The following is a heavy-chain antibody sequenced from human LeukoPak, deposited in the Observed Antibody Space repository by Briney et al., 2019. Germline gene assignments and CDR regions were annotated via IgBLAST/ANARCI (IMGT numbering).Heavy chain of an antibody. CDR1: GFTFDDYG. V-gene: IGHV3-20*04. J-gene: IGHJ4*02. CDR3: AGGDRNGWYFYY. D-gene: IGHD6-19*01. Sequence: PGGSLRLSCAASGFTFDDYGMSWVRQAPGKGLEWVSGINWNGGSTGYADSVKGRFTISRDNAKNSLYLQMSSLRAEDTALYFCAGGDRNGWYFYYWGQGTLVTVSS. CDR2: INWNGGST.